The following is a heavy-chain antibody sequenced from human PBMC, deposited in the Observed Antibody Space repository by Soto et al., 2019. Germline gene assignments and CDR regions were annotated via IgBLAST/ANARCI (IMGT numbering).Heavy chain of an antibody. CDR1: GGSVRAPDW. CDR2: VHISGHS. CDR3: ARVRQGCSANNCYFDH. D-gene: IGHD1-1*01. V-gene: IGHV4-4*02. Sequence: ETLSLTCTLSGGSVRAPDWWNWVRQSPDKGLEWIAEVHISGHSNYNPSLRSRVSVSIDSSKNQFYLNLNSVTAADTAIYYCARVRQGCSANNCYFDHWGQGTQVTVSS. J-gene: IGHJ4*01.